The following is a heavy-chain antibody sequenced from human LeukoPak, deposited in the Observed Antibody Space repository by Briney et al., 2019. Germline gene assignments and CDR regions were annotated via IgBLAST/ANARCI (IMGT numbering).Heavy chain of an antibody. Sequence: PSETLSLTCTVSGGPISSDYWSWIRQPAGKGLEWIGRISASGSTNYSPSLKSRVTMSVDTSKNQFSLKLSSVTAADTAVYYCARDGDYVRGTREFWGQGTLVTVSS. V-gene: IGHV4-4*07. CDR1: GGPISSDY. D-gene: IGHD3-10*02. CDR2: ISASGST. CDR3: ARDGDYVRGTREF. J-gene: IGHJ4*02.